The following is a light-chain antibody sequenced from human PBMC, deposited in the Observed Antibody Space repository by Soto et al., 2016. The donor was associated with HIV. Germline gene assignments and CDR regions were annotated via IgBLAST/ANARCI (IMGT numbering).Light chain of an antibody. V-gene: IGLV3-21*03. CDR3: QVWDSSSDHPVVV. J-gene: IGLJ2*01. CDR1: NIGSKS. CDR2: DDS. Sequence: SYELTQPPSVSVAPGKTARITCGGNNIGSKSVHWYQQKPGQAPVLVVYDDSDRPSGTPERFSGSNSGNTATLTISRVEAGDEADYYCQVWDSSSDHPVVVFGGGTKLTVL.